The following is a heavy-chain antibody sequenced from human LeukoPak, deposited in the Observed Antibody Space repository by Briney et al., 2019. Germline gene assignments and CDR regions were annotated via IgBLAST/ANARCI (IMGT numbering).Heavy chain of an antibody. Sequence: GGSLILSCAASGLTFSIHWMNWVRQAPGKGLECVANIKQDVSDKYYVDSVKGRFTISRDNTKNSLYLQMNSLRAEDTAVYYCVGGDYWGQGTLVTVSS. CDR3: VGGDY. CDR2: IKQDVSDK. V-gene: IGHV3-7*01. CDR1: GLTFSIHW. J-gene: IGHJ4*02.